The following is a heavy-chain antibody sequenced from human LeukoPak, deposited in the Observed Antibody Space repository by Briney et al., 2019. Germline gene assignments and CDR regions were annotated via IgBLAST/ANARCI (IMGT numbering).Heavy chain of an antibody. CDR2: IYYSGST. Sequence: SETLSLTCTVSGGSISSYYWSWIRQPPGKGLEWIGYIYYSGSTNYNPSLKSRVTISVDTSKNQFSLKLSSVTAADTAVYYCARLWGCSSTSCYRNFDYWGQGTLVTVSS. V-gene: IGHV4-59*08. CDR1: GGSISSYY. CDR3: ARLWGCSSTSCYRNFDY. J-gene: IGHJ4*02. D-gene: IGHD2-2*01.